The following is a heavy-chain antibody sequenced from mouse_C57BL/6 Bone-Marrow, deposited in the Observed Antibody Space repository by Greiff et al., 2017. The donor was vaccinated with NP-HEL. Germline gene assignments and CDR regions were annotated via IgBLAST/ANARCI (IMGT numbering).Heavy chain of an antibody. CDR2: INPGSGGT. V-gene: IGHV1-54*01. CDR1: GYAFTNYL. J-gene: IGHJ2*01. D-gene: IGHD4-1*02. CDR3: ARSTGFDY. Sequence: QVQLKESGAELVRPGTSVKVSCKASGYAFTNYLIERVKQRPGQGLEWIGVINPGSGGTNYNEKFKGKATLTADKSSSTAYMQLSSLASEDSAVYFCARSTGFDYWGQGTTLTVSS.